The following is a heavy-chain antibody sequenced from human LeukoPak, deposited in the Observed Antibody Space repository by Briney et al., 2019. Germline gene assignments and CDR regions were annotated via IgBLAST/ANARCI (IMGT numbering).Heavy chain of an antibody. CDR2: IKQDGSEK. CDR3: ARANAHDAFDM. J-gene: IGHJ3*02. CDR1: GFIFSNYW. Sequence: GGSLRLSCAASGFIFSNYWMSWVRQAPGKGLEWVANIKQDGSEKYYVDSVKGRFTISRDNAKNSLYLQMSSLRAEDTAVYFCARANAHDAFDMWGQGTMVIVSS. V-gene: IGHV3-7*01. D-gene: IGHD2-8*01.